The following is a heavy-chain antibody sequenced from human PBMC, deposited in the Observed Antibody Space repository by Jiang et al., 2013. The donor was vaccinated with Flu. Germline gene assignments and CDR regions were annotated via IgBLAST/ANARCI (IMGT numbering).Heavy chain of an antibody. D-gene: IGHD4-17*01. J-gene: IGHJ4*02. V-gene: IGHV5-51*01. Sequence: KGLEWDGGSSILVTLIPDTARPSQGQVTISADKSISTAYLQWSSLKASDTAMYYCARLMTTPSLYYFDYWGQGTLVTVSS. CDR2: SILVTLIP. CDR3: ARLMTTPSLYYFDY.